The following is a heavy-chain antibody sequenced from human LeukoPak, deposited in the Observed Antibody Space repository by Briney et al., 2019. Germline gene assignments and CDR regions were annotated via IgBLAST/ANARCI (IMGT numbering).Heavy chain of an antibody. V-gene: IGHV3-7*01. J-gene: IGHJ4*02. D-gene: IGHD1-26*01. CDR2: IKQDGSEE. CDR3: ARWDSGNYYGIGD. Sequence: GGSLRLSCPVSGFSLSMYWMTWVRQAPGKGLEWLANIKQDGSEEYYADSVKGRFTISRDNARNSLYLQMNSLRVEDTALYYCARWDSGNYYGIGDWGQGTLVTVSS. CDR1: GFSLSMYW.